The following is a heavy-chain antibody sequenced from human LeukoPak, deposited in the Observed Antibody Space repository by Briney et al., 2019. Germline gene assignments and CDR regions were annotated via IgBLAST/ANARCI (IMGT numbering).Heavy chain of an antibody. CDR3: AREISSGYNHHFDY. D-gene: IGHD3-22*01. J-gene: IGHJ4*02. Sequence: PSETLSLTCTVSGGSISSYYWSWIRQPPGKGLEWIGYIYYSGSTNYNPSLKSRVTMSVDTSKNQFSLKLSSVTAADTALYYCAREISSGYNHHFDYWGQGTLVTVSS. CDR2: IYYSGST. V-gene: IGHV4-59*12. CDR1: GGSISSYY.